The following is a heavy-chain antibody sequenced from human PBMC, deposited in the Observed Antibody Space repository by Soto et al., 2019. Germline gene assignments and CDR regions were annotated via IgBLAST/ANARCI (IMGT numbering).Heavy chain of an antibody. D-gene: IGHD6-6*01. CDR1: GGTFSSYA. V-gene: IGHV1-69*06. CDR3: ARDTAARGYYYYGMDV. J-gene: IGHJ6*02. CDR2: ILPIFGTA. Sequence: QVQLVQSGAEVKKPGSSVKVSCKASGGTFSSYAISWVRQAPGQGLEWMGGILPIFGTANYAQKFQGRVTITADKSTSTAYLKLSSLRSEDTAVYYCARDTAARGYYYYGMDVWGQGTTVTVSS.